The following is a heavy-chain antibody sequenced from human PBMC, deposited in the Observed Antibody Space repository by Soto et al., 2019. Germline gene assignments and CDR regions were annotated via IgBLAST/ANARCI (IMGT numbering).Heavy chain of an antibody. D-gene: IGHD3-9*01. Sequence: GGSLRLSCASSGFTFSSYRMSWVRQAPGKGLEWVANIKHDGSEKYYVDSVKGRFTISRDNAKDSLYLQMNSLRAEDTAVYYCARAHYDILTGYYPFDYWGQGTLVTVSS. CDR2: IKHDGSEK. CDR1: GFTFSSYR. CDR3: ARAHYDILTGYYPFDY. J-gene: IGHJ4*02. V-gene: IGHV3-7*01.